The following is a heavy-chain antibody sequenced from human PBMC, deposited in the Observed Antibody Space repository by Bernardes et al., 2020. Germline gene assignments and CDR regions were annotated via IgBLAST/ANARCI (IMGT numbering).Heavy chain of an antibody. CDR3: ARASWEVNGLWY. J-gene: IGHJ4*02. Sequence: GGSLRLSCAASGFTFSSYWMHWVRQAPGKGLEWVSRINSDGSSTSYADSVKGRFTISRDNAKNTLYLQMNSLGAEDTALCYCARASWEVNGLWYWGQGTLLTVSS. V-gene: IGHV3-74*01. D-gene: IGHD1-26*01. CDR1: GFTFSSYW. CDR2: INSDGSST.